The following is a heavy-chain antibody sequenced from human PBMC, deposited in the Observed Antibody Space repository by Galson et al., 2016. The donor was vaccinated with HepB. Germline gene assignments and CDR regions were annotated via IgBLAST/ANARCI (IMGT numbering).Heavy chain of an antibody. V-gene: IGHV1-18*01. D-gene: IGHD1-1*01. Sequence: SVKVSCKASGYTFIGYYMHWVRQAPGQGLEWMGWISANNGNTNYAQKLQGRVTMTTDTFTSTAYMELRSLKSDDTALYYCARPVNRVGTGYWGQGTLVTVSS. CDR1: GYTFIGYY. CDR2: ISANNGNT. J-gene: IGHJ4*02. CDR3: ARPVNRVGTGY.